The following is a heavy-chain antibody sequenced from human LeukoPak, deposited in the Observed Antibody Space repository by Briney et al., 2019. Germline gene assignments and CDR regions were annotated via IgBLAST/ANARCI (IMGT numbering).Heavy chain of an antibody. Sequence: ESLKISCKGSGYSFTSYWIGWVRQMPGKGLEWMGIIYPGDSDTRYSASFQGQVTISADKSISTAYLQWSSLKASHTAMYYSARQMLSYDSSGVGMDVWGQGTTVTVSS. CDR2: IYPGDSDT. CDR3: ARQMLSYDSSGVGMDV. V-gene: IGHV5-51*01. D-gene: IGHD3-22*01. CDR1: GYSFTSYW. J-gene: IGHJ6*02.